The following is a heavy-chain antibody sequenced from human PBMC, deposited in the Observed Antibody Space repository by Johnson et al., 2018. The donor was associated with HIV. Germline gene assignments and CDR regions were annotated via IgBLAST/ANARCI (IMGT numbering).Heavy chain of an antibody. CDR1: GFTFSSYA. D-gene: IGHD1-26*01. CDR3: ARDLKGGSDAFDI. J-gene: IGHJ3*02. V-gene: IGHV3-30*04. CDR2: ISYDETYK. Sequence: QVQLVESGGGVVQPGRSLRLSCAASGFTFSSYAMHWVRQAPGKGLEWVAVISYDETYKDYADYVKGRFTISRDNAKNSLYLQMNSLRAEDTALYYCARDLKGGSDAFDIWGQGTMVTVSS.